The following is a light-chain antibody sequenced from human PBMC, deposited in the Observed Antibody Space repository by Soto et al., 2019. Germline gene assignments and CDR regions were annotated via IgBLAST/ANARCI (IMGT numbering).Light chain of an antibody. CDR2: GAS. Sequence: EIVMTQSPAPLSVSPGERVTLSCRASQSVSSNLAWYQQKTCQAPRLLIYGASTRATGIPARFSGSGSGTEFTLAISSLQSEDFAVYDCEQYNNWPPYTFGQGTKLELK. CDR3: EQYNNWPPYT. J-gene: IGKJ2*01. V-gene: IGKV3-15*01. CDR1: QSVSSN.